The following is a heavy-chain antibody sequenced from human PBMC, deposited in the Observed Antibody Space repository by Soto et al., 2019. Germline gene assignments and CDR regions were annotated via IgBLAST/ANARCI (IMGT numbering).Heavy chain of an antibody. CDR1: GGSISSGGYS. J-gene: IGHJ4*02. V-gene: IGHV4-30-2*01. D-gene: IGHD6-13*01. CDR2: IYHSGST. Sequence: SETLSLTCAVSGGSISSGGYSWSWIRQPPGKGLEWIGYIYHSGSTYYNPSLKSRVTISVDRSKNQFSLKLSSVTAADTAVYYCASRHSSPYFDYWGQGTLVTVSS. CDR3: ASRHSSPYFDY.